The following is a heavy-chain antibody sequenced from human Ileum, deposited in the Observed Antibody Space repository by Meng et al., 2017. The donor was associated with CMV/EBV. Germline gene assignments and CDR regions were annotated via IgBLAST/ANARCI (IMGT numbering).Heavy chain of an antibody. CDR2: TWYGSKWYY. CDR1: DSVSTSTES. Sequence: QVKLNQSGPGLVKPPQTLSLTCAGDSVSTSTESWNWIRQSPSRGLEWLGRTWYGSKWYYEYAVSVKSRITIIPDTSQNQISLQLNSVTPDDTAVYYCTYGWPLKYWGQGSLVTVSS. CDR3: TYGWPLKY. J-gene: IGHJ4*02. D-gene: IGHD3-10*01. V-gene: IGHV6-1*01.